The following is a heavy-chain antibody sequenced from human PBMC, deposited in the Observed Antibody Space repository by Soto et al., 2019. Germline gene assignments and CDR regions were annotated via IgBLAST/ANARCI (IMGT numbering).Heavy chain of an antibody. CDR2: IYHSGST. CDR1: GGSISSSNW. J-gene: IGHJ6*02. Sequence: PSETLSLTCAVSGGSISSSNWWSWVRQPPGKGLEWIGEIYHSGSTNYNPSLKSRVTISVDKSKNQFSQKLSSVTAADTAVYYCSVAEEYYYYGMDVWGQGTTVTVSS. CDR3: SVAEEYYYYGMDV. V-gene: IGHV4-4*02.